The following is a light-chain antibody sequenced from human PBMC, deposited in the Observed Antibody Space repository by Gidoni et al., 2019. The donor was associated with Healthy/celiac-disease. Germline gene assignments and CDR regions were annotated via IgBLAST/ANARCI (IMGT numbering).Light chain of an antibody. CDR3: QQSYSTPQRT. CDR1: QSISSY. J-gene: IGKJ1*01. V-gene: IGKV1-39*01. Sequence: IHTTQSASSLSASLGDRVTITCRASQSISSYLNWYQQKPGKAPKLLIYAASSLQSGVPSRFSGSGSGTDFTLTISSLQPEDFATYYCQQSYSTPQRTFGQGTKVEIK. CDR2: AAS.